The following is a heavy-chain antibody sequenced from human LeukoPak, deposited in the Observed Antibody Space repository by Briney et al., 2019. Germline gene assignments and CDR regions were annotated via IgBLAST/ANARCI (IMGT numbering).Heavy chain of an antibody. V-gene: IGHV3-20*04. D-gene: IGHD5-24*01. CDR2: INWNGGST. J-gene: IGHJ6*02. CDR3: ARVNGDGYTFDGMDV. Sequence: PGGSLRLSCAASGFTFDDYGMSWVRQAPGKGLEWVSGINWNGGSTGYADSVKGRFTISRDNAKNSLYLQMNSLRAEDTAVYYCARVNGDGYTFDGMDVWGQGTTVTVSS. CDR1: GFTFDDYG.